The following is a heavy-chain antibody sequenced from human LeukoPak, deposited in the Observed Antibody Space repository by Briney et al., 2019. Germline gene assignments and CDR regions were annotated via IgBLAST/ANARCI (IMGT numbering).Heavy chain of an antibody. CDR2: INAGNGNT. CDR3: ARDNDYGDYWGNFDY. CDR1: GYTFTSYA. J-gene: IGHJ4*02. V-gene: IGHV1-3*01. D-gene: IGHD4-17*01. Sequence: ASVKVSCKASGYTFTSYAMHWVRQAPGQRLEWMGWINAGNGNTKYSQKFQGRVTITRDTSASTAYMELSSLRSEDTAVCYCARDNDYGDYWGNFDYWGQGTLVTVSS.